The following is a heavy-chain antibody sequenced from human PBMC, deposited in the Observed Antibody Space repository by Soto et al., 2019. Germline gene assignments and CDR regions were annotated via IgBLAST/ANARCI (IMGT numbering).Heavy chain of an antibody. V-gene: IGHV4-59*12. CDR3: LRDVYSNGADAFDI. CDR2: IYYSGST. J-gene: IGHJ3*02. CDR1: GGSMRTYY. D-gene: IGHD5-18*01. Sequence: PSETLSLTCTVSGGSMRTYYWSWIRQPPGKGLEWIGYIYYSGSTNYNPSLKSRVTISVDTSKNQFSLKLSSVTAADTAVYYCLRDVYSNGADAFDIRAQRTTVTGSS.